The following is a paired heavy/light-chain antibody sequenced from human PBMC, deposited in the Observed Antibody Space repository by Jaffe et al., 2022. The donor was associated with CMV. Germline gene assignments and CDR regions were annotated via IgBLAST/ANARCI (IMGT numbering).Light chain of an antibody. Sequence: EIVLTQSPGTLSLSPGERATLSCRASQSVSSSYLAWYQQKPGQAPRLLIYGASSRATGIPDRFSGSGSGTDFTLTISRLEPEDFAVYYCQQYGSSPTFGGGTKVEIK. CDR1: QSVSSSY. CDR2: GAS. V-gene: IGKV3-20*01. J-gene: IGKJ4*01. CDR3: QQYGSSPT.
Heavy chain of an antibody. CDR2: INPNSGGT. D-gene: IGHD3-10*01. J-gene: IGHJ6*03. CDR1: GYTFTGYY. V-gene: IGHV1-2*04. Sequence: QVQLVQSGAEVKKPGASVKVSCKASGYTFTGYYMHWVRQAPGQGLEWMGWINPNSGGTNYAQKFQGWVTMTRDTSISTAYMELSRLRSDDTAVYYCARGGEEYYGSGSYSASNYYYYMDVWGKGTTVTVSS. CDR3: ARGGEEYYGSGSYSASNYYYYMDV.